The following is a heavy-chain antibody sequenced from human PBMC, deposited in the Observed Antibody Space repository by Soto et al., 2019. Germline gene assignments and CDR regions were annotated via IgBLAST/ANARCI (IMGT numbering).Heavy chain of an antibody. CDR3: ARTTIVVVPAAVDYYYYGMDV. V-gene: IGHV1-2*04. J-gene: IGHJ6*02. CDR2: INPNSGGT. D-gene: IGHD2-2*01. CDR1: GDSFTGYY. Sequence: GTSVKLSCEACGDSFTGYYMHWVRQAPRQGLEWMGWINPNSGGTNYAQKFQGWVTMTRDTSISTAYMELSRLRSDDTAVYYCARTTIVVVPAAVDYYYYGMDVWGQGTTVTVSS.